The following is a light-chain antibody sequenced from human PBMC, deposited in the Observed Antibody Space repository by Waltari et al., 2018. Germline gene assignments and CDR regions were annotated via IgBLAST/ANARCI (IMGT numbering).Light chain of an antibody. CDR1: SSDVGSYNL. V-gene: IGLV2-23*01. J-gene: IGLJ2*01. CDR2: EGS. Sequence: QSALTQPASVSGSPGQSITISCTGTSSDVGSYNLVSWSQQHPGKAPKLIIYEGSKRSSGISNRFSGSKSGNTASLTISGLQAEDEADYYCCSYAGSSTSVIFGGGTKLTVL. CDR3: CSYAGSSTSVI.